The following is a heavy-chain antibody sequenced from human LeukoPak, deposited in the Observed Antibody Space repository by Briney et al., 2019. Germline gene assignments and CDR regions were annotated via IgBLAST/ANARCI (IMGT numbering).Heavy chain of an antibody. V-gene: IGHV3-11*04. CDR2: ISDSGSTI. J-gene: IGHJ4*02. CDR3: ARTGYDSSGYYSDY. Sequence: GGSLRLSCAASEFTFSDYFMTWIRQAPGKGLEWVSSISDSGSTIYYADPVKGRFTISRDNAKNSLFLQMNSLRVEDTAMYYCARTGYDSSGYYSDYWGRGTLVTVSS. D-gene: IGHD3-22*01. CDR1: EFTFSDYF.